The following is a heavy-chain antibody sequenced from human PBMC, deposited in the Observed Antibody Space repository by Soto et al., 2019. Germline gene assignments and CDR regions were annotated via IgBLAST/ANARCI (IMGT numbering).Heavy chain of an antibody. D-gene: IGHD1-1*01. CDR3: ARVGPNWVQNHGMDV. V-gene: IGHV3-33*01. CDR1: GFTFSSYG. Sequence: QVQLVESGGGVVQPGRSLRLSCVASGFTFSSYGMHWVRQAPGKWLEWVALINYDGSKKYYADSVKGRFTISRDDSKNTLNLQMNSLRAEDTAVYYCARVGPNWVQNHGMDVWGQGTTVTVS. CDR2: INYDGSKK. J-gene: IGHJ6*02.